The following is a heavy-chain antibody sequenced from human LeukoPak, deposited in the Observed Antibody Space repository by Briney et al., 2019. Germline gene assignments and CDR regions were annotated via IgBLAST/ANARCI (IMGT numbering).Heavy chain of an antibody. J-gene: IGHJ4*02. CDR2: INHSGST. V-gene: IGHV4-34*01. Sequence: SETLSLTCAVYGGSFSGYYWSWIRQPPGKGLEWIGEINHSGSTNYNPSLKSRVTISVDTSKNQFSLKLSSVTAADTAVYYCARLNTNCSGGSCYYYYFDYWGQGTLVTVSS. CDR3: ARLNTNCSGGSCYYYYFDY. CDR1: GGSFSGYY. D-gene: IGHD2-15*01.